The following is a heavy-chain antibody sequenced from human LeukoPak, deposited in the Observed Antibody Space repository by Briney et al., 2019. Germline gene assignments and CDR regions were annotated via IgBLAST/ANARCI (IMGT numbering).Heavy chain of an antibody. CDR1: GGTFSSYA. V-gene: IGHV1-69*01. Sequence: SVKVSCKASGGTFSSYAISWVRQAPGQGLEWMGGIIPIFGTANYAQKFQGRVTITADESTSTAYMELSSLRSEDTAVCYCARVGKYYDSSGYYPYWGQGTLVTVSS. CDR3: ARVGKYYDSSGYYPY. D-gene: IGHD3-22*01. J-gene: IGHJ4*02. CDR2: IIPIFGTA.